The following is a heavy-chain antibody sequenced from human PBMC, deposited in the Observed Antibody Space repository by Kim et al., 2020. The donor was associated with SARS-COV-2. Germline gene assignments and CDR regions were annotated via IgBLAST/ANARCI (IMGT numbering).Heavy chain of an antibody. CDR3: ASITAKFGNDAFDI. CDR2: IYTSGST. J-gene: IGHJ3*02. D-gene: IGHD5-18*01. Sequence: SETLSLTCTVSGGSISSYYWSWIRQPAGKGLEWIGRIYTSGSTNYNPSLKSRVTMSVDTSKNQFSLKLSSVTAADTAVYYCASITAKFGNDAFDIWGQGTMVTVSS. V-gene: IGHV4-4*07. CDR1: GGSISSYY.